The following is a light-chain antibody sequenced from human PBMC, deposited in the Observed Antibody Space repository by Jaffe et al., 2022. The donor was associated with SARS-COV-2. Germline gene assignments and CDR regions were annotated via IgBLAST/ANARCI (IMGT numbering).Light chain of an antibody. Sequence: EILLTQSPGTLSLSPGERATLSCRASQSVTSRYLAWYQQKPGQAPRLLIYDASSRASGIPDRFTGSGSGTDFTLTINRLEPEDFAVFYCQQYDSSVTFGGGTKVEIK. J-gene: IGKJ4*01. CDR2: DAS. CDR1: QSVTSRY. CDR3: QQYDSSVT. V-gene: IGKV3-20*01.